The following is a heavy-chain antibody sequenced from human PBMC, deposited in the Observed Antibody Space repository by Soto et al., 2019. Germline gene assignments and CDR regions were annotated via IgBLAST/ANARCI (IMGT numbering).Heavy chain of an antibody. Sequence: QVQLVQSGAEVKKPGSSVKVSCKASGGTFSSYTISWVRQAPGQGLEWMGRIIPILGIANYAQKFQGRVTITADKSTSTAYMELSSLRSEDTAVYYCARGVQTMGDAFDIWGQGTMVTVSS. D-gene: IGHD3-10*01. J-gene: IGHJ3*02. CDR2: IIPILGIA. V-gene: IGHV1-69*02. CDR1: GGTFSSYT. CDR3: ARGVQTMGDAFDI.